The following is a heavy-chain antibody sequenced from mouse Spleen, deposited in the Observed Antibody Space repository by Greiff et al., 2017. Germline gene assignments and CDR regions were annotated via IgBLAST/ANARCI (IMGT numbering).Heavy chain of an antibody. CDR3: ARSYDGPFDY. CDR2: INPYNGGT. Sequence: EVQLQQSGPVLVKPGASVKMSCKASGYTFTDYYMNWVKQSHGKSLEWIGVINPYNGGTSYNQKFKGKATLTVDKSSSTAYMELNSLTSEDSAVYYCARSYDGPFDYWGQGTTLTVSS. V-gene: IGHV1-19*01. CDR1: GYTFTDYY. D-gene: IGHD2-3*01. J-gene: IGHJ2*01.